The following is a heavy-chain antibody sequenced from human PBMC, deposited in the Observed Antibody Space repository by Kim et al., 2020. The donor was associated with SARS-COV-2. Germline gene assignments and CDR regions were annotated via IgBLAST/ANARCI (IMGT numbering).Heavy chain of an antibody. CDR3: ARPTTPYCSSTSCYESDAWWFDP. CDR1: GYSFTSYW. Sequence: GESLKISCKGSGYSFTSYWIGWVRQMPGKGLEWMGIIYPGDSDTRYSPSFQGQVTISADKSISTAYLQWSSLKASDTAMYYCARPTTPYCSSTSCYESDAWWFDPWGQGTLVTVSS. CDR2: IYPGDSDT. J-gene: IGHJ5*02. V-gene: IGHV5-51*01. D-gene: IGHD2-2*01.